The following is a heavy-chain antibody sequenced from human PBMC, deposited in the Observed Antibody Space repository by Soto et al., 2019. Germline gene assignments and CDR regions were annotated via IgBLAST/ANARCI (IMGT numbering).Heavy chain of an antibody. Sequence: QLQLQESGPGLVKPSETLSLTCTVSGGSISSSSYYWGWIRQPPGKGLEWIGSIYYSGSTYYNPSLKSRVTISVDTSKNQFSLKLSSVTAADTAVYYCARQDWGSYLDYWGQGTLVTVSS. J-gene: IGHJ4*02. D-gene: IGHD3-16*01. CDR3: ARQDWGSYLDY. CDR1: GGSISSSSYY. CDR2: IYYSGST. V-gene: IGHV4-39*01.